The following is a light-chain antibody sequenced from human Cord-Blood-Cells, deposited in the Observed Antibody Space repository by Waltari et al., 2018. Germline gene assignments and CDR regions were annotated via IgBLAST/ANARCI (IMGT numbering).Light chain of an antibody. CDR3: SSYTSSSTNYV. Sequence: QSALTQPASVSGSLGQSITISCTGTSSDVGGYNYVSWYQQHPGKAPKLMIYDVSNRPSGVSNRFSGSKSGNTASLTISGLQAEDEADYYCSSYTSSSTNYVFGTGTKVTVL. CDR2: DVS. CDR1: SSDVGGYNY. V-gene: IGLV2-14*01. J-gene: IGLJ1*01.